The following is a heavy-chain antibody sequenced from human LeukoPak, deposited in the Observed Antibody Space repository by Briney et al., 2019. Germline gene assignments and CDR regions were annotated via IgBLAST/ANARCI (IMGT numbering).Heavy chain of an antibody. Sequence: SETLSLTCTVSGGSISSSSYYWGWIRQPPGKGLEWIGSIYYSGSTYYNPSLKSRVTISVDTSKNQFSLKLSSVTAADTAVYYCVAGTAMVKDWFDPWGQGTLVTVSS. CDR3: VAGTAMVKDWFDP. CDR1: GGSISSSSYY. V-gene: IGHV4-39*01. J-gene: IGHJ5*02. D-gene: IGHD5-18*01. CDR2: IYYSGST.